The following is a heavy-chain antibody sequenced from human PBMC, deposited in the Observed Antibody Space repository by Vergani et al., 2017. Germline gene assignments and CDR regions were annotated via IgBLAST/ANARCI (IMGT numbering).Heavy chain of an antibody. D-gene: IGHD3-9*01. CDR2: ISYDGSNK. J-gene: IGHJ4*02. V-gene: IGHV3-30*18. CDR3: AKDRGRNYDILTGYNDY. CDR1: GFTFSSYG. Sequence: QVQLVESGGGVVQPGRSLRLSCAASGFTFSSYGMHWVRQAPGKGLEWVAVISYDGSNKYYADSVKGRFTISRDNSKNTLYLQMNSLRAEDTAVYYCAKDRGRNYDILTGYNDYWGQGTLVTVSS.